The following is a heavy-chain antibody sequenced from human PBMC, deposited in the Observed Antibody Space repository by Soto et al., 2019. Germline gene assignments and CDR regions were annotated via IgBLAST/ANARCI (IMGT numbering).Heavy chain of an antibody. D-gene: IGHD1-26*01. V-gene: IGHV3-30*18. CDR2: ISYDGSNK. CDR1: GFTFSSYG. CDR3: AKALLGSEEGWIYYYYYGMDV. Sequence: GGSLRLSCAASGFTFSSYGMHWVRQAPGKGLEWVAVISYDGSNKYYADSVKGRFTISRDNSKNTLYLQMNSLRAEDTAVYYCAKALLGSEEGWIYYYYYGMDVWGQGTTVTVSS. J-gene: IGHJ6*02.